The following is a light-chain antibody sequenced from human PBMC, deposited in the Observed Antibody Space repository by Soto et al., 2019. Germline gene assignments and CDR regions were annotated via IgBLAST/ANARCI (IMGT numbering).Light chain of an antibody. V-gene: IGLV2-11*01. CDR1: XXDVGGYNY. CDR2: DVS. CDR3: CSYAGSYGV. Sequence: QSALTQPRSVSGSPGQSVTISXXXXXXDVGGYNYVSWYQQHPGKAPKLMIYDVSKRPSGVPDRFSGSKSGNTASLTISGLQAEDEADYYCCSYAGSYGVFGGGTKVTVL. J-gene: IGLJ3*02.